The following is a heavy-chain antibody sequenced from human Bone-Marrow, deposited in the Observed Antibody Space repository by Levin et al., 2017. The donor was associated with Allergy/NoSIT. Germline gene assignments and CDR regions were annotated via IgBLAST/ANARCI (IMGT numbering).Heavy chain of an antibody. V-gene: IGHV1-69*04. CDR3: ARDQLNPPGVIY. CDR2: IIPILGIA. D-gene: IGHD2-21*01. Sequence: GASVKVSCKASGGTFSSYAISWVRQAPGQGLEWMGRIIPILGIANYAQKFQGRVTITADKSTSTAYMELSSLRSEDTAVYYCARDQLNPPGVIYWGQGTLVTVSS. CDR1: GGTFSSYA. J-gene: IGHJ4*02.